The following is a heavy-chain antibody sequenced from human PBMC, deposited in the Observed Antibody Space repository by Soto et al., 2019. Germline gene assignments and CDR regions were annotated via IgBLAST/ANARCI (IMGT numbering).Heavy chain of an antibody. D-gene: IGHD2-15*01. CDR2: FDPEDGET. Sequence: ASVKVSCKASGYTFTSYYMHWVRQAPGKGLEWMGGFDPEDGETIYAQKFQGRVTMTEDTSTDTAYMELSSLRSEDTAVYYCASFVGYCSGGSCYENWFDPWGQGTPVTVSS. CDR1: GYTFTSYY. CDR3: ASFVGYCSGGSCYENWFDP. V-gene: IGHV1-24*01. J-gene: IGHJ5*02.